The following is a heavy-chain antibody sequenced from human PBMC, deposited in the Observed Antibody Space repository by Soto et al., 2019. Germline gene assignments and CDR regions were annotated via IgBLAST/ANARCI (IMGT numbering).Heavy chain of an antibody. CDR3: AREFYGYYTYGPGDY. CDR1: GFMFGVYW. CDR2: INDDGSER. Sequence: PGGSLRLSCEASGFMFGVYWMSWVHQAPGKGLEWVANINDDGSERNYVDSVKGRFTISRDTPNNLLFLQMNSLRDEDTAVYYCAREFYGYYTYGPGDYWGQGTLVTVSS. V-gene: IGHV3-7*01. J-gene: IGHJ4*02. D-gene: IGHD3-3*01.